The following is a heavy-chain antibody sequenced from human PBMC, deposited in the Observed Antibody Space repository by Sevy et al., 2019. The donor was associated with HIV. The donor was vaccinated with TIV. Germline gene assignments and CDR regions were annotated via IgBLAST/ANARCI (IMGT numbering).Heavy chain of an antibody. CDR1: GFTFSSYS. CDR2: ISSSSSTI. J-gene: IGHJ4*02. Sequence: GGSLRLSCAASGFTFSSYSMNWVRQAPGKGLEWVSYISSSSSTIYYADSVKGRVTISRDNAKNSLYLQMNSLRDEDTAVYYCARDPRGIITMVRGVFDYWGQGTLVTVSS. D-gene: IGHD3-10*01. V-gene: IGHV3-48*02. CDR3: ARDPRGIITMVRGVFDY.